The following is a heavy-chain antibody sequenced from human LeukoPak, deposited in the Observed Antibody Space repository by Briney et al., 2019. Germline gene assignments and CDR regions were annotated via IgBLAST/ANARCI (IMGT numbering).Heavy chain of an antibody. V-gene: IGHV3-48*03. CDR2: ISSSGSTI. D-gene: IGHD2-21*02. CDR1: GFTFSSYE. CDR3: ARDQEPYCGGDCYSDY. J-gene: IGHJ4*02. Sequence: SGGSLRLSCAASGFTFSSYEMNWVRQAPGKGLEWVSYISSSGSTIYYADSVKGRFTISRDNAKNSLYLQMNSLRAEDTAVYYCARDQEPYCGGDCYSDYWGQGTLVTVSS.